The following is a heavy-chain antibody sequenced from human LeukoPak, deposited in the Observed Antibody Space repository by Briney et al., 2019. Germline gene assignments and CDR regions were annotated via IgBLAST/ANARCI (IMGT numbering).Heavy chain of an antibody. D-gene: IGHD6-13*01. CDR3: ARDLRIIAAAGTGRFDP. Sequence: GASVKVSCKASGYTFTSYGISWVRQAPGQGLEWMGWISAYNGNTNYAQKLQGRVTMTTDTSTSTAYMELRSLRSDDTAVYYCARDLRIIAAAGTGRFDPWGQGTLVTVSS. V-gene: IGHV1-18*01. CDR1: GYTFTSYG. J-gene: IGHJ5*02. CDR2: ISAYNGNT.